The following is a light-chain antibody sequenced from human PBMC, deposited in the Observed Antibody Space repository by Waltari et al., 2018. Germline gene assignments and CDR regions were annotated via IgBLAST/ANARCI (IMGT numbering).Light chain of an antibody. J-gene: IGLJ3*02. Sequence: SSVLPPPSSGSLAPGKTARLPCGCINIGSSTVHRHQQKPGQAPVLVFYYDSDRPSGIPERFSGSNSGNTATLTISRVEVGDEADYYCQVGDSSSDHWVFGGGTKLTVL. CDR3: QVGDSSSDHWV. V-gene: IGLV3-21*04. CDR1: NIGSST. CDR2: YDS.